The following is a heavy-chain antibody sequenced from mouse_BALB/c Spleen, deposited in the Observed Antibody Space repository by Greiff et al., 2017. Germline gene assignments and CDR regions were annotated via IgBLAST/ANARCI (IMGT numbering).Heavy chain of an antibody. CDR1: GFSFTSYG. J-gene: IGHJ4*01. V-gene: IGHV2-2*02. CDR3: ARGSTVVAYYDAMDY. Sequence: VQLLQSGPGLVKPSQCLSITCTVSGFSFTSYGVHWVRQSPGKGLEWLGVIWSGGSTAYNAAFISRLSTSKDNSTSKVFFKMNSQQANDTAIYYCARGSTVVAYYDAMDYWGQGTSVTVSS. CDR2: IWSGGST. D-gene: IGHD1-1*01.